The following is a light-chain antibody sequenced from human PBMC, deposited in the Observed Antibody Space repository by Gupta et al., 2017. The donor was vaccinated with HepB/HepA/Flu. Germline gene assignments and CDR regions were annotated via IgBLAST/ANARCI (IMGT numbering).Light chain of an antibody. CDR2: TNI. CDR3: AAWDATLKTVV. Sequence: QSVLTQPPSASGTPGQRVTISCSGGSSNIGSNSVHWYQQLPGTAPRLLIYTNIQRPSGVPDRFSGSKSGTASSLAISGLQSEDEADYYCAAWDATLKTVVIGGGTKLTVL. J-gene: IGLJ2*01. CDR1: SSNIGSNS. V-gene: IGLV1-44*01.